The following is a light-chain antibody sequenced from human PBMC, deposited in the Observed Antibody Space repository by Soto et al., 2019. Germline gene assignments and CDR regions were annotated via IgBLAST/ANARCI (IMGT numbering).Light chain of an antibody. V-gene: IGKV1-5*03. J-gene: IGKJ1*01. CDR2: KAS. CDR1: QTISSW. CDR3: QQYNTYLWT. Sequence: DIQMTQSPSTLSGSVGDRVTLTCRASQTISSWLAWYQQKPGKAPKLLIYKASTLESGVPSRFSGSGSGTEFTLTIRSLQPDDFATYYCQQYNTYLWTFGQGTKWIS.